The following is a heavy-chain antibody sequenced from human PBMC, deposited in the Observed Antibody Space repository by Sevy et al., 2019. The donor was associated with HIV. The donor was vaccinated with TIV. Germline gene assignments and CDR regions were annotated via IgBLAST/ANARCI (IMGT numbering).Heavy chain of an antibody. CDR2: IGYDGSNK. CDR3: AIDPRMYGDYLLAYFDS. J-gene: IGHJ4*02. D-gene: IGHD2-8*01. Sequence: GGSLRLSCAASGFTPSTYGMHWVRQAPGKGQEWVAVIGYDGSNKYYADSVKGRFTISRDNSKNTLFLQMDSLRAEDTSVYYCAIDPRMYGDYLLAYFDSWGQGTLVTVSS. CDR1: GFTPSTYG. V-gene: IGHV3-33*01.